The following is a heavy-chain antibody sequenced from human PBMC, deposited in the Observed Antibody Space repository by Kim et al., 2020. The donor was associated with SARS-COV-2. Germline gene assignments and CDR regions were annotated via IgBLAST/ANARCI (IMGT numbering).Heavy chain of an antibody. Sequence: ASVKVSCKASGYTFTGYYMHWVRQAPGQGLEWMGWINPNSGGTNYAQKFQGWVTMTRDTSISTAYMELSRLRSDDTAVYYCARDARGDLEVSWFDPWGQGTLVTVSS. CDR1: GYTFTGYY. D-gene: IGHD2-21*02. J-gene: IGHJ5*02. CDR3: ARDARGDLEVSWFDP. V-gene: IGHV1-2*04. CDR2: INPNSGGT.